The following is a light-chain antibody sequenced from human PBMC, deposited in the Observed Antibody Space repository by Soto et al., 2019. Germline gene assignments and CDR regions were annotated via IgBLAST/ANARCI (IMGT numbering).Light chain of an antibody. Sequence: DIQMTQSPSSLSSSVGDIFTITCRTSQSINIYLNWYQQKVGEPPRLLIFGASNLQSGVPSRFSGSGVGTHYTLTISSLQAEDFATYYCQQGYTKSPLTFAGGTKVDIK. CDR2: GAS. CDR1: QSINIY. V-gene: IGKV1-39*01. CDR3: QQGYTKSPLT. J-gene: IGKJ4*01.